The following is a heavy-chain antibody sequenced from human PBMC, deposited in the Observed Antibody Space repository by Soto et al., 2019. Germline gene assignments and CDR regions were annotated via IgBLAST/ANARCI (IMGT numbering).Heavy chain of an antibody. CDR3: SRVWDTSGPRWLDP. V-gene: IGHV3-73*01. CDR1: GFIFRGST. D-gene: IGHD3-22*01. J-gene: IGHJ5*02. CDR2: IRSKTNSYAT. Sequence: GGSLRLSCAVSGFIFRGSTMHWVRQASGKGLEWVGRIRSKTNSYATQYAASVKGRVTIFRDDSKNTAYLQMNSLKTEDTAVYYCSRVWDTSGPRWLDPWGQGTLVTVSS.